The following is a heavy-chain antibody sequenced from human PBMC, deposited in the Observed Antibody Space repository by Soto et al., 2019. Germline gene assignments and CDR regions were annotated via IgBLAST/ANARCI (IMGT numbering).Heavy chain of an antibody. CDR3: AKDRAPWLGTTINYYGMDV. Sequence: GGSLRLSCAASGFTVSSNYMSWVRQAPGKGLEWLSVIYTDDSTYYADSVKGRFTISRHNSKNTLYLQMNSLRAEDTAVYYCAKDRAPWLGTTINYYGMDVWGQGTTVTVSS. D-gene: IGHD4-17*01. V-gene: IGHV3-53*01. CDR2: IYTDDST. CDR1: GFTVSSNY. J-gene: IGHJ6*02.